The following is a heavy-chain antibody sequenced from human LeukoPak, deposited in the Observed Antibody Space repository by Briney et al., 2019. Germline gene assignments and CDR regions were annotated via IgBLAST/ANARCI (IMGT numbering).Heavy chain of an antibody. D-gene: IGHD2-2*01. V-gene: IGHV1-18*01. CDR3: ARDGDCSSTSCYHYYYYYYMDV. CDR2: ISAYNGNT. CDR1: GYTFTSYG. Sequence: GASVKVSCKASGYTFTSYGISWVRQAPGQGLEWMGWISAYNGNTNYAQKLQGRVTMTTDTSTSTAYMELRSLRSDDTAVYCCARDGDCSSTSCYHYYYYYYMDVWGKGTTVTISS. J-gene: IGHJ6*03.